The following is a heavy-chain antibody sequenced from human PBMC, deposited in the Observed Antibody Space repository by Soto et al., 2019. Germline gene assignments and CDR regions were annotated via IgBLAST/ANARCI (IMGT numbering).Heavy chain of an antibody. CDR2: IYHSGST. D-gene: IGHD2-21*01. V-gene: IGHV4-30-2*01. Sequence: SETLSLTCAVSGGSISSGGYSWSWIRQPPGKGLEWIGYIYHSGSTYYNPSLKSRVTISVDRSKNQFSLKLSSVTAADTAVYYCASRDGYNQGRFDYWGQGTLVTVSS. CDR3: ASRDGYNQGRFDY. CDR1: GGSISSGGYS. J-gene: IGHJ4*02.